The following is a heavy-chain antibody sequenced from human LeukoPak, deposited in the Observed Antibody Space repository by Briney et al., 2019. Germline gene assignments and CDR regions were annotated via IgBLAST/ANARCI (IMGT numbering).Heavy chain of an antibody. CDR2: IYTSGST. Sequence: SESLSLTWTLAGGSISSYYWRWVRQPAGKGLEWIGRIYTSGSTNYNPSLKSRVTMSVDTSKNQFSLKLRSVTAADTAVYYCEGEVMETDMGPFDYWGQGTLVTVSS. J-gene: IGHJ4*02. CDR1: GGSISSYY. D-gene: IGHD5-18*01. CDR3: EGEVMETDMGPFDY. V-gene: IGHV4-4*07.